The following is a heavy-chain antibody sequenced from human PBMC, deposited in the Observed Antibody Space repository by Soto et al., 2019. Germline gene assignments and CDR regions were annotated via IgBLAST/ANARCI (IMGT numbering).Heavy chain of an antibody. CDR3: ARNGGNTWYYFDS. V-gene: IGHV4-34*01. J-gene: IGHJ4*02. CDR2: ISHSGTT. CDR1: GGSFSGYY. Sequence: SETLSLTCAVNGGSFSGYYGAWIRQSPEKGLEWIGEISHSGTTKYNPSLKSRVTISVDTSKNQFSLKLSSVTAADTGMYYCARNGGNTWYYFDSWGQGTVVT. D-gene: IGHD6-13*01.